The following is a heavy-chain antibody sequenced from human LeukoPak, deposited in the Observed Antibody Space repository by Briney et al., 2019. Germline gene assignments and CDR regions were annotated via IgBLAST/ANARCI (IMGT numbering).Heavy chain of an antibody. Sequence: PGGSLRLSCAASGFTFSKAWMNWVRQAPGKGLEWVGRIYSKTAGGSTEYAAPVKGRFTISRDDSKNTLWLQMNSLKTEDTAVYYCTRGSNSDDSRDFDQWGQGTQVSVSP. J-gene: IGHJ4*02. CDR3: TRGSNSDDSRDFDQ. CDR2: IYSKTAGGST. CDR1: GFTFSKAW. D-gene: IGHD3-22*01. V-gene: IGHV3-15*01.